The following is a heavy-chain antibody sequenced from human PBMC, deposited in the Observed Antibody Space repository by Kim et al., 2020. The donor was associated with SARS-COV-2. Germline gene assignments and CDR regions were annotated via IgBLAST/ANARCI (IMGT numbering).Heavy chain of an antibody. CDR1: GFTFSSYA. Sequence: GGSLRLSCSASGFTFSSYAMHWVRQAPGKGLEYVSAISSNGGSTYYADSVKGRFTISRDNSKNTLYLQMSSLRAEDTAVYYCVKRRYYDSSGYSDYWGQGTLVTVSS. CDR3: VKRRYYDSSGYSDY. CDR2: ISSNGGST. J-gene: IGHJ4*02. V-gene: IGHV3-64D*09. D-gene: IGHD3-22*01.